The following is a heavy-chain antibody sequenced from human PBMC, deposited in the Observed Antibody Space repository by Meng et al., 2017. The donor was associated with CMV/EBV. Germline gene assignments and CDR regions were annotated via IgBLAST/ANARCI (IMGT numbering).Heavy chain of an antibody. J-gene: IGHJ6*02. CDR2: INHSGST. D-gene: IGHD3-3*01. CDR3: ARGDRTIFGVVIAYGMDV. V-gene: IGHV4-34*01. CDR1: GGSFSGYY. Sequence: SETLSLTCAVYGGSFSGYYWSWIRQPPGKGLEWIGEINHSGSTNYNPSLKSRVTISVDTSKNQFSLKLGSVTAADTAVYYCARGDRTIFGVVIAYGMDVWGQGTTVTVSS.